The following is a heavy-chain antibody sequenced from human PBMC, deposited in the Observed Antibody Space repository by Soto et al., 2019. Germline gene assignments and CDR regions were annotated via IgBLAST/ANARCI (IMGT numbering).Heavy chain of an antibody. CDR2: INPNSGGT. D-gene: IGHD6-19*01. J-gene: IGHJ5*02. V-gene: IGHV1-2*02. CDR3: ATNLFSSTSRGSDFDP. Sequence: QVRLVQSGAEMKKPGASVKVSCKASGYYFTGYYMHWVRQAPGQGLEWMGWINPNSGGTNYAQRLQGRVSMNRDTSISTAYLEVKRLTPDDPAVYYCATNLFSSTSRGSDFDPWGQGTLVIVS. CDR1: GYYFTGYY.